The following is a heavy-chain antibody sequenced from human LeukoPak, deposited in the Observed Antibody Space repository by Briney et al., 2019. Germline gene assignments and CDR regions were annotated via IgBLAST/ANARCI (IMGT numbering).Heavy chain of an antibody. Sequence: SETLSLTCAVYGGSFSGYYWSWIRQPPGKGLEWIGEINHSGSTNYNPSLKSRVTISVDTSKNQFSLKLSSVTAADTAVYYCARYSLLYHYYGSGSHNWFDPWGQGTLVTVSS. V-gene: IGHV4-34*01. J-gene: IGHJ5*02. D-gene: IGHD3-10*01. CDR3: ARYSLLYHYYGSGSHNWFDP. CDR1: GGSFSGYY. CDR2: INHSGST.